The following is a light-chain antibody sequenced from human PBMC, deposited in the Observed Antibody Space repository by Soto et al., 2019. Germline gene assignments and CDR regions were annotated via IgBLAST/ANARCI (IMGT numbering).Light chain of an antibody. J-gene: IGLJ2*01. Sequence: QSVLTQPPSVSGAPGQRVTISCTGSSYNIGAGYDVHWYQQLPGTAPKLLIYGNSNRPSGVPDRFSGSKSGTSASLAITGLQAEDEADYYCQSYDSSLSGVVFGAGTKVTVL. CDR2: GNS. CDR3: QSYDSSLSGVV. V-gene: IGLV1-40*01. CDR1: SYNIGAGYD.